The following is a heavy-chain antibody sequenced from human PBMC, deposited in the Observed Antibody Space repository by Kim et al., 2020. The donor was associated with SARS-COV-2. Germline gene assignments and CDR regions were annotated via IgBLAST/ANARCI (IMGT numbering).Heavy chain of an antibody. J-gene: IGHJ3*02. Sequence: SETLSLTCAVYGGSFSGYYWSWIRQPPGKGLEWIGEINHSGSTNYNPSLKSRVTISVDTSKNQFSLKLSSVTAADTAVYYCARGREITMIVAGRGDFDIWGQGTMVTVSS. CDR1: GGSFSGYY. CDR2: INHSGST. V-gene: IGHV4-34*01. D-gene: IGHD3-22*01. CDR3: ARGREITMIVAGRGDFDI.